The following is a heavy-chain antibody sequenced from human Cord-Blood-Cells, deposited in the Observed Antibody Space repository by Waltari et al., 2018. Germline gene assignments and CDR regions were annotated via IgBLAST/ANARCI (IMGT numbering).Heavy chain of an antibody. CDR1: GFSLSTSGVG. CDR3: AHIPRWVGAKTDSDY. J-gene: IGHJ4*02. V-gene: IGHV2-5*01. Sequence: QITLKESGPTLVKPTQTLTLTCTFSGFSLSTSGVGVGWIRQPPGKALEWLALIYWNDDKRYSPSLKSRLTFTKDTSKNQVVLTMTNMDPVDTATYYCAHIPRWVGAKTDSDYWGQGTLVTVSS. D-gene: IGHD1-26*01. CDR2: IYWNDDK.